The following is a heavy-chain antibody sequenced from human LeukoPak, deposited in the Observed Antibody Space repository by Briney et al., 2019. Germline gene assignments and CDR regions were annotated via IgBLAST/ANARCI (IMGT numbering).Heavy chain of an antibody. CDR3: ARSLSGYNTDPFFEQ. Sequence: GGSLRLSCVVSGFSFSSFAMNWVRQAPGKGLEWVSYISSSFAIRYADSVKGRFTISRDHARDSLYLEMNSLRVEDTAVYYCARSLSGYNTDPFFEQWGQGTLVTVSS. J-gene: IGHJ4*02. CDR1: GFSFSSFA. D-gene: IGHD5-12*01. V-gene: IGHV3-48*03. CDR2: ISSSFAI.